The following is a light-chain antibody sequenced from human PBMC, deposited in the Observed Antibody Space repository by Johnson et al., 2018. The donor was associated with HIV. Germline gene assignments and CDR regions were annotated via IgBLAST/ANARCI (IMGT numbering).Light chain of an antibody. V-gene: IGLV1-51*01. J-gene: IGLJ1*01. CDR3: GTWDSSLSAMG. CDR1: SSNIGNNY. Sequence: QPVLTQPPSVSAAPGQKVTISCSGSSSNIGNNYVSWYQQLPGTAPKLLIYDNNKRPSGIPDRFSCSKSGTSATLGITGLQTGDEADYYCGTWDSSLSAMGLGTGTKVTVL. CDR2: DNN.